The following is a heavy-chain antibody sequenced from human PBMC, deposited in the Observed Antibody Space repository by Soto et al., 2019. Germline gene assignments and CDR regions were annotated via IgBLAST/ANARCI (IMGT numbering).Heavy chain of an antibody. CDR1: GYTFTSYG. V-gene: IGHV1-18*01. D-gene: IGHD5-18*01. Sequence: QVQLVQSGAEVKKPGASVKVSCKASGYTFTSYGISWVRQAPGQGLEWMGWISAYNGNTNYAQKLQGRVTMTTDTSSSTGYMELRSLRSDDTAVYYCSLVSVDTGMVPFDYWGQGTLVTVSS. J-gene: IGHJ4*02. CDR3: SLVSVDTGMVPFDY. CDR2: ISAYNGNT.